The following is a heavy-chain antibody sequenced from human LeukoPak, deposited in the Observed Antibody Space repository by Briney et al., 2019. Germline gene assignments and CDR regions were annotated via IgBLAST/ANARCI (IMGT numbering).Heavy chain of an antibody. CDR3: ARINAGTDGYYFDY. CDR1: GFSLSTSGMC. D-gene: IGHD1-7*01. J-gene: IGHJ4*02. V-gene: IGHV2-70*20. CDR2: IDWDDDK. Sequence: SGPALVKPTQTLTLTCTFSGFSLSTSGMCVSWVRQPPGKALEWLALIDWDDDKYYSTSLKTRLTVSKDTSKNQVVLTMTNMDPVDTATYYCARINAGTDGYYFDYWGQGTLVTVSS.